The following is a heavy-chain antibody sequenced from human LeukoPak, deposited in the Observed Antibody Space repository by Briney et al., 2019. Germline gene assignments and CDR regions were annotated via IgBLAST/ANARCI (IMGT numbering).Heavy chain of an antibody. CDR2: ISHDGYI. CDR3: AREMSWSRGAFDI. Sequence: SETLSLTCAVYGGSLRDYYWRWIRQSQGQGLEWIAEISHDGYINYNPSLKSRVTMSVDRSEFQISLKLTSVTAADTAVYFCAREMSWSRGAFDIWGQGTMVTVSS. V-gene: IGHV4-34*01. J-gene: IGHJ3*02. D-gene: IGHD6-13*01. CDR1: GGSLRDYY.